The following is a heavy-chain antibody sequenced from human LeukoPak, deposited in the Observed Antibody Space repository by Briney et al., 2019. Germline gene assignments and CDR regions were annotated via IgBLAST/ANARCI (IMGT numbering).Heavy chain of an antibody. J-gene: IGHJ5*01. D-gene: IGHD2-2*01. V-gene: IGHV1-46*01. CDR3: AKSYCTGASCYGWFDS. CDR1: GYTFTIYY. CDR2: INPSGGST. Sequence: ASVKVSCKTSGYTFTIYYMHWVRQAPGQGLEWMGIINPSGGSTSYAQKLQARVTMTRDTSTSTVYMELSSLKSEDTAVYYCAKSYCTGASCYGWFDSWGQGTLVTVSS.